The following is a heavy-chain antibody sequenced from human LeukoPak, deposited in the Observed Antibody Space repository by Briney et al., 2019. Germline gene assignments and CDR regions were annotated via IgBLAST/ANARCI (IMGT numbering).Heavy chain of an antibody. CDR3: ARSSETFWSYYFPLDF. V-gene: IGHV3-7*01. CDR1: GFTFSSYW. D-gene: IGHD3-3*01. J-gene: IGHJ4*02. CDR2: IKQDGSEK. Sequence: QPGGSLRLSCAASGFTFSSYWMSWVRQAPRKGLECVANIKQDGSEKYYVDSVKGRFTISRDNAKNSLYLQMNSLRAEDTAVYYCARSSETFWSYYFPLDFWGQGTLVTVSS.